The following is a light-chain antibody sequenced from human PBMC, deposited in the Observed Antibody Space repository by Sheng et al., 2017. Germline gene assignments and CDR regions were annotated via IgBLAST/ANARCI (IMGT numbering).Light chain of an antibody. Sequence: QSVLTQPPSVSTAPGQKVTISCSGSTSNIGNNYVSWYQQLPRTAPKLLIYDNNKRPSGIPDRFSGSKSGTSATLGISGLQTGDEANYYCGTWDSSLNAVVFGGGDQADRP. V-gene: IGLV1-51*01. CDR1: TSNIGNNY. J-gene: IGLJ2*01. CDR2: DNN. CDR3: GTWDSSLNAVV.